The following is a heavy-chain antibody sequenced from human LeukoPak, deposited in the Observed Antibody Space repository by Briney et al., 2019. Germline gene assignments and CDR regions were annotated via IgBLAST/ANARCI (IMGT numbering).Heavy chain of an antibody. D-gene: IGHD3/OR15-3a*01. V-gene: IGHV3-43*01. J-gene: IGHJ3*02. Sequence: GGSLRLSCAASGFTFSSYGMSWVRQAPGEGLEWVSLIRWDGGSTYYADSVKGRFTISRDNSKNSLYLQMNSLRTEDTALYYCAKDTGTGTETFDIWGQGTMVTVSS. CDR3: AKDTGTGTETFDI. CDR1: GFTFSSYG. CDR2: IRWDGGST.